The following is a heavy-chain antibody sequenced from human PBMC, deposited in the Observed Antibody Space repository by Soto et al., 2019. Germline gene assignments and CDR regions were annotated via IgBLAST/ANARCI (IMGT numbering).Heavy chain of an antibody. J-gene: IGHJ6*02. CDR3: ARESVLLWFGELVEYYYGMDV. V-gene: IGHV1-69*01. CDR1: GGTFSSYA. CDR2: IIPIFGTA. Sequence: QVQLVQSGAEVKKPGSSVKVSCKASGGTFSSYAISWVRQAPGQGLEWMGGIIPIFGTANYAQKFQGRVTITADESTSTAYMELSSLRSEDTAVYYCARESVLLWFGELVEYYYGMDVWGQGTTVTVSS. D-gene: IGHD3-10*01.